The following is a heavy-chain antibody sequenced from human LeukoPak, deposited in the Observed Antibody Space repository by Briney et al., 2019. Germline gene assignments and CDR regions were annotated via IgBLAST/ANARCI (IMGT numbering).Heavy chain of an antibody. Sequence: GGSLRLSCAASGFTFSSYEMNWVRQAPGKGLEWVSYIISSGSTIYYADSVKRRFTISRDNAKNSLYLQMNGLRAEDTAVYYCARDQRYSSSSGGIDYWGQGTLVTVSS. CDR1: GFTFSSYE. D-gene: IGHD6-6*01. V-gene: IGHV3-48*03. J-gene: IGHJ4*02. CDR3: ARDQRYSSSSGGIDY. CDR2: IISSGSTI.